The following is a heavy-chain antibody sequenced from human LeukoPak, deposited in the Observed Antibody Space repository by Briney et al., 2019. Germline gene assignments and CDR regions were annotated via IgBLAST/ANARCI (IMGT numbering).Heavy chain of an antibody. CDR3: ARGGAYGDYLSYFDY. Sequence: AAVKVSCKASGYTFTGYYMHWVRQAPGQGLEWMGWINPNSGGTNYAQKFQGSVTMTRDTSISTAYMELSRLRSDDTAVYYCARGGAYGDYLSYFDYWGQGTVVSVSS. CDR2: INPNSGGT. D-gene: IGHD4-17*01. V-gene: IGHV1-2*02. J-gene: IGHJ4*02. CDR1: GYTFTGYY.